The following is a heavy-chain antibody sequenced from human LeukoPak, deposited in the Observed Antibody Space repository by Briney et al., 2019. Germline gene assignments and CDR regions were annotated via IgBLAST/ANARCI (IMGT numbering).Heavy chain of an antibody. CDR2: ISYDGNKK. D-gene: IGHD1-26*01. CDR1: GFTFSSYA. J-gene: IGHJ4*02. Sequence: PGGSLRLSCAASGFTFSSYAMHWVRQAPGKGLEWVAVISYDGNKKYYADSVKGRFTISRDNSKNTLDLQMNSLRGEETAVYYCARDDAGSYYVIDYWGQGTLVTVSS. CDR3: ARDDAGSYYVIDY. V-gene: IGHV3-30-3*01.